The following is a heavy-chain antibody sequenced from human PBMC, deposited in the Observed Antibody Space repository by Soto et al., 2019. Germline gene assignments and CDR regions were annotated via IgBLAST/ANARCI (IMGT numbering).Heavy chain of an antibody. CDR2: ISWNSGSI. CDR3: AKDKSSGYDYTKGCFDY. CDR1: GFTFDDYA. J-gene: IGHJ4*02. V-gene: IGHV3-9*01. D-gene: IGHD5-12*01. Sequence: GGSLRLSCAASGFTFDDYAMHWVRQAPGKGLEWVSGISWNSGSIGYADSVKGRFTISRDNAKNSLYLQMNSLRAEDTALYYCAKDKSSGYDYTKGCFDYWGQGTLVTVSS.